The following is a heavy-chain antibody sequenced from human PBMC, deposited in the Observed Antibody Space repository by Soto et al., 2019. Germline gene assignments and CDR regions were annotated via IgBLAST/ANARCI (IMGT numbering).Heavy chain of an antibody. V-gene: IGHV3-53*01. CDR3: AGDPVRAAAEDYYYYGMDV. CDR2: IYSGGST. D-gene: IGHD6-13*01. J-gene: IGHJ6*02. Sequence: GGSLRLSCAASGFTVSSNYMSWVSQAPGKGLEWVSVIYSGGSTYYADSVKGRFTISRDNSKNTLYLQMNSLRAEDTAVYYCAGDPVRAAAEDYYYYGMDVWGQGTTATVSS. CDR1: GFTVSSNY.